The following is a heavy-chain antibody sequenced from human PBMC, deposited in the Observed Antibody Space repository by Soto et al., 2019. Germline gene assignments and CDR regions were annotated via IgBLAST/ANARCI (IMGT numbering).Heavy chain of an antibody. D-gene: IGHD7-27*01. J-gene: IGHJ4*02. CDR3: ARDTGDGTFDF. V-gene: IGHV5-51*01. CDR2: IYPGDSDT. CDR1: GYSFTSSW. Sequence: GESLKISCKGSGYSFTSSWIAWVRQMPGKGLEWMGIIYPGDSDTRYSPSFQDRVTISRDTSASTAYMELTSLRSEDTAVYYCARDTGDGTFDFWGQGTLVTVSS.